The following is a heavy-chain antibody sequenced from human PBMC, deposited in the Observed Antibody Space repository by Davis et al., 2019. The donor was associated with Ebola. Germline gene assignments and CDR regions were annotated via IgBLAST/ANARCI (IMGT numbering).Heavy chain of an antibody. D-gene: IGHD3-10*01. Sequence: ASVKVSCKTSGYTFTNYAINWVRQAPGQGLEWMGWINTITGTPTFAQGFTGRFLLSLDTSVSTSYLQINILKPEDTAIYFCARVRASLRGIPFYYRLDVWGQGTTVTVSS. CDR1: GYTFTNYA. V-gene: IGHV7-4-1*02. J-gene: IGHJ6*02. CDR3: ARVRASLRGIPFYYRLDV. CDR2: INTITGTP.